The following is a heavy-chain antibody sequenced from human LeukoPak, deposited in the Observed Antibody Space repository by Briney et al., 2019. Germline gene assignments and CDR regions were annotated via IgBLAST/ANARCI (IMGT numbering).Heavy chain of an antibody. J-gene: IGHJ4*02. Sequence: GESLKISCKGSGYSFTSYWIGWVRQMPGKGLEWMGIIYAGDSDTRYGPSFQGQVTISADKFISTAYLQWDSLKASDSAVYYCARLRDGYNRPFDYWGQGTLVTVSS. V-gene: IGHV5-51*01. CDR1: GYSFTSYW. D-gene: IGHD5-24*01. CDR2: IYAGDSDT. CDR3: ARLRDGYNRPFDY.